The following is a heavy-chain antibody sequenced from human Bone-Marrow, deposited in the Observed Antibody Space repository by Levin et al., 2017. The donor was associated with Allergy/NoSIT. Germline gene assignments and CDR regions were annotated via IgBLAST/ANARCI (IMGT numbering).Heavy chain of an antibody. D-gene: IGHD2-15*01. J-gene: IGHJ4*02. Sequence: PGGSLRLSCVASGFKFDAYSMHWVRQVAGKGLEWVSLVNRRGDTTFYSDSARGRFTISRDNNKQVLYLQMNSLRIEDTGAYYCAKERHDTRWTVESWGQGTQVTVSS. CDR3: AKERHDTRWTVES. CDR1: GFKFDAYS. CDR2: VNRRGDTT. V-gene: IGHV3-43*01.